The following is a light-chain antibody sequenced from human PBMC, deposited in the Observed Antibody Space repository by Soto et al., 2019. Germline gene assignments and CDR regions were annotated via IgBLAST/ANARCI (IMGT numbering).Light chain of an antibody. CDR2: DAS. CDR3: QQYDNWPPIT. CDR1: QSVRNK. Sequence: IVMTQSPATLSVSPGDGVTLSCRASQSVRNKLAWYQQRPGQGPRLLIFDASTRAPGVPARFSGGGSGTDFTLSISSLQSADSAVYFCQQYDNWPPITFGGGTKLEIK. J-gene: IGKJ4*01. V-gene: IGKV3-15*01.